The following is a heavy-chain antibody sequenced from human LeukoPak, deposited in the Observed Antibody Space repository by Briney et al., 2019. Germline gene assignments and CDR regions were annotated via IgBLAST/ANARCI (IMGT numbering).Heavy chain of an antibody. CDR2: INHSGST. CDR1: GGSFSGYY. V-gene: IGHV4-34*01. J-gene: IGHJ6*04. CDR3: ARISV. Sequence: PSETLSLTCAVYGGSFSGYYWSWIRQPPGEGLEWIGEINHSGSTNYNPSLKSRVTISVDTSKNQFSLKLSSVTAADTAVYYCARISVLGKGTTVTVSS.